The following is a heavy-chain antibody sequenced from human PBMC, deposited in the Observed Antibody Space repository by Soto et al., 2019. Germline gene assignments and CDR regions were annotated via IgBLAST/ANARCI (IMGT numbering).Heavy chain of an antibody. CDR2: IYYAGST. D-gene: IGHD4-4*01. J-gene: IGHJ4*01. CDR3: ARGVEMTTKILDY. CDR1: GDSVSSGGFY. Sequence: QVQLQESGPGLVKPSETLSLTCTVSGDSVSSGGFYWSWIRQPPGKGPEWIGYIYYAGSTIYNPSHKSRVTVSMDTSKNQFSLKLRSVTAADTAVYYCARGVEMTTKILDYWSHGTLVTVSS. V-gene: IGHV4-61*08.